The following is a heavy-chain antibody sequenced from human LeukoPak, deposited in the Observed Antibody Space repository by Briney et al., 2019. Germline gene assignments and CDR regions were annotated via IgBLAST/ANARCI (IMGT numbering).Heavy chain of an antibody. D-gene: IGHD4-11*01. CDR3: ADSNYWYPVDY. CDR2: ISRSGDAT. Sequence: GESLRLSCAASGFTFSSYAMRWVRHVPGKGLEWVSSISRSGDATYYADSVQGRFTISRDNSKDTLYLHMNSLRAEDTAIYYCADSNYWYPVDYWGQGTLVTVSS. CDR1: GFTFSSYA. J-gene: IGHJ4*02. V-gene: IGHV3-23*01.